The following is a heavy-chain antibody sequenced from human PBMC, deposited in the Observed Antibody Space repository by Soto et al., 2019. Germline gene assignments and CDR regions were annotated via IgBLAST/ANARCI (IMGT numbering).Heavy chain of an antibody. V-gene: IGHV4-31*03. J-gene: IGHJ4*02. CDR2: IYYSGST. Sequence: QVQLRESGPGLVKPSQTLSLTCTVSGVSISSGGYYWSWIRQHPGKGLEWIGYIYYSGSTYYNPSHKSRVTISVDTSKNQFSLKLSSVTAADTAVYYCARVNGTLGVVHPFDDWGQGTLVTVSS. CDR1: GVSISSGGYY. D-gene: IGHD3-3*01. CDR3: ARVNGTLGVVHPFDD.